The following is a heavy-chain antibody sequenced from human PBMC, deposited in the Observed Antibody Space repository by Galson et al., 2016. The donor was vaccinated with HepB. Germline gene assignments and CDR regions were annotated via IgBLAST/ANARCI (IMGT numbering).Heavy chain of an antibody. V-gene: IGHV1-18*04. J-gene: IGHJ4*02. CDR3: ARHRVDPRLSCSGALCPQRLTH. CDR2: ISGYDGNT. D-gene: IGHD2-15*01. CDR1: GYRFTTYV. Sequence: SVKVSCKASGYRFTTYVISWVRQAPGQGLEWMGWISGYDGNTDYAQKFQGRVTMTTDTTTSTVYMELRSLKSDDTAVYFCARHRVDPRLSCSGALCPQRLTHWGQGTLVTVSS.